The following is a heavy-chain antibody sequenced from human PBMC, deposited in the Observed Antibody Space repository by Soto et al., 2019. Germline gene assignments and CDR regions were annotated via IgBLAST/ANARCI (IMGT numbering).Heavy chain of an antibody. D-gene: IGHD4-17*01. CDR1: GGTFSSNP. CDR3: ARDLSAVKRLESFKYYRMDV. CDR2: LIPIFGPP. J-gene: IGHJ6*02. Sequence: QVQLMQSGAEVRKPGSSVTVSCKASGGTFSSNPISWVRQAPGPGRAWLGGLIPIFGPPHYARKFMDRVTLTADRSTHTACMELTSLTSDDTAIYYCARDLSAVKRLESFKYYRMDVWGQGTTVTVS. V-gene: IGHV1-69*06.